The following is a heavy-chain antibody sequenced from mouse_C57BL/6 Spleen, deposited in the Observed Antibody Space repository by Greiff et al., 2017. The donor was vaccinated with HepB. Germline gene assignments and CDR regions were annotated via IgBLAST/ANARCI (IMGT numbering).Heavy chain of an antibody. D-gene: IGHD1-1*01. Sequence: EVQLQQSGPELVKPGASVKISCKASGYTFTDYYMNWVKQSHGKSLEWIGDINPNNGGTSYNQKFKGKATLTVDKSSSTAYMELRSLTSEDSAVYYCARGGLLLRPYYFDYWGQGTTLTVSS. J-gene: IGHJ2*01. CDR3: ARGGLLLRPYYFDY. V-gene: IGHV1-26*01. CDR2: INPNNGGT. CDR1: GYTFTDYY.